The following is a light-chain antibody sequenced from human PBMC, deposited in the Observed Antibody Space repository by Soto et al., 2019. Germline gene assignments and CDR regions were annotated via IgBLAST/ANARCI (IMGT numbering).Light chain of an antibody. V-gene: IGKV3-20*01. Sequence: EIVMTQPPATLSVSPGERVSLSCRASQSIGSSYLAWYQQKPGQAPRLLIYGASTRARGIPDRFSGSGSGTDFTLTISRLEPEDFAVYFCQQYGTSPLTFGGGTKVDIK. J-gene: IGKJ4*01. CDR3: QQYGTSPLT. CDR2: GAS. CDR1: QSIGSSY.